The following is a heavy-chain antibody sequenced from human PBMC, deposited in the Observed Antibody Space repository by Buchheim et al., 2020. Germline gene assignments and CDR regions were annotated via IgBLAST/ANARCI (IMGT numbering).Heavy chain of an antibody. V-gene: IGHV1-46*01. CDR3: AREIGYSYGYEGDFDY. CDR1: GYTFTSYY. CDR2: INPSGGST. D-gene: IGHD5-18*01. Sequence: QVQLVQSGAEVKKPGASVKVSCKASGYTFTSYYMHWVRQAPGQGLEWMGIINPSGGSTSYAQKFQGRGTTTRDTATSTVYMELSSLRSEDTAVYYCAREIGYSYGYEGDFDYWGQGTL. J-gene: IGHJ4*02.